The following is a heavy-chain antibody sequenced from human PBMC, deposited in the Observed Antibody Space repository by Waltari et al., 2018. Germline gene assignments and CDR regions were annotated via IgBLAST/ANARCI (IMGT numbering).Heavy chain of an antibody. CDR1: GITFRNYA. J-gene: IGHJ4*02. D-gene: IGHD1-20*01. CDR2: ITVGDDT. CDR3: ATPFYNWDDPLHS. Sequence: EVQLLESGGDLVQPGGSLRLSCAASGITFRNYAINWVRLAPGTGLEWVSAITVGDDTYYADSVKGRFTISRDTSKDTVYLQMNGLRAEDTAVYYCATPFYNWDDPLHSWGPGTLVTVSS. V-gene: IGHV3-23*01.